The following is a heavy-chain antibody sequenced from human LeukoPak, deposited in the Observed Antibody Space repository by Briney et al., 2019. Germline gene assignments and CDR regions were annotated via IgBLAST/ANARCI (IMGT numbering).Heavy chain of an antibody. CDR2: FSGTVGST. Sequence: GGSLRLSCAPSGFTFRSYAMSWVPQAPGKGLGSVSAFSGTVGSTYYADSVNGRFTISRDNSKNTRYLQMNSLSAEDTPVYYCAKHGWDVSWFDPWGEGTLVTVSS. V-gene: IGHV3-23*01. CDR3: AKHGWDVSWFDP. D-gene: IGHD1-26*01. J-gene: IGHJ5*02. CDR1: GFTFRSYA.